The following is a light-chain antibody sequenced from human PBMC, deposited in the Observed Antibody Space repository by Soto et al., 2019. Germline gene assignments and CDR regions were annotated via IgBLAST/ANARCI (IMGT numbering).Light chain of an antibody. CDR2: NNN. CDR1: SSNIGSNV. J-gene: IGLJ2*01. Sequence: QLVLTQPPSASGTPGQRVTISCSGSSSNIGSNVVNWYQQLPGMAPKLLMYNNNQWPSGVPDRFSGSKSGTSASLAISGLQSEDEADYYCATWDDSLNGLVFGGGTNLTV. CDR3: ATWDDSLNGLV. V-gene: IGLV1-44*01.